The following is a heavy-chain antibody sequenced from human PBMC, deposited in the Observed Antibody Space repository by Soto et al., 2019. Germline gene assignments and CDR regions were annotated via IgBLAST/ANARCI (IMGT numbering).Heavy chain of an antibody. V-gene: IGHV3-23*01. D-gene: IGHD1-26*01. CDR3: AKVVGREIRVSPDYFDY. CDR1: GFTVSSYA. J-gene: IGHJ4*02. CDR2: ISGSGGST. Sequence: QPGGSLRLSCAACGFTVSSYAMSWVRQAPGKGLEWVSAISGSGGSTYYADSVKGRFTISRDNSKNTLYLQMNSLRAEDTAVYYCAKVVGREIRVSPDYFDYWGQGTLVTVSS.